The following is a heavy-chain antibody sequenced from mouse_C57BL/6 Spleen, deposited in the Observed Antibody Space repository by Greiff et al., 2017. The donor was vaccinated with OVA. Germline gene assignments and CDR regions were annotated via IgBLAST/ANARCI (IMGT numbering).Heavy chain of an antibody. CDR3: ANWDAAF. D-gene: IGHD4-1*01. CDR2: IYPGDGDT. V-gene: IGHV1-82*01. CDR1: GYAFSSSW. J-gene: IGHJ3*01. Sequence: VQLKESGPELVKPGASVKIPCKASGYAFSSSWMNWVKQRPGKGLEWIGRIYPGDGDTNYNGKFKGKATLTADKSSNTAYMQLSSLTSEDSAVYFCANWDAAFWGQGTLVTVSA.